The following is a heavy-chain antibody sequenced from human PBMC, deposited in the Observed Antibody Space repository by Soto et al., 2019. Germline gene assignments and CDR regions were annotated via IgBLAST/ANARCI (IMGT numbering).Heavy chain of an antibody. CDR2: ISPYSDDT. Sequence: ASVKVSCKASGYDFNSYGITWVRQAHGQGHEWLGWISPYSDDTKYAQKLQGRGTVTMDRSSRTVYMDLRSLRSNDTAIYYCARGGYYDSSGSRNYHYYGMNVWGQGTTVTVSS. CDR1: GYDFNSYG. CDR3: ARGGYYDSSGSRNYHYYGMNV. D-gene: IGHD3-22*01. V-gene: IGHV1-18*01. J-gene: IGHJ6*02.